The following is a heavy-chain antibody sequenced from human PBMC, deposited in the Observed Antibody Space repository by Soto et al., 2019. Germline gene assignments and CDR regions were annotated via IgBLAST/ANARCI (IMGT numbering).Heavy chain of an antibody. CDR1: GYTFTSYG. J-gene: IGHJ4*02. D-gene: IGHD3-22*01. V-gene: IGHV1-18*01. Sequence: GASVKVSCKASGYTFTSYGISWVRQAPGQGLEWMGWISAYNGNTNYAQKLQGRVTMTTDTSTSTAYMELRSLRSDDTAVYYCARDYITMIVVVHLGYWGQGALVTVPQ. CDR3: ARDYITMIVVVHLGY. CDR2: ISAYNGNT.